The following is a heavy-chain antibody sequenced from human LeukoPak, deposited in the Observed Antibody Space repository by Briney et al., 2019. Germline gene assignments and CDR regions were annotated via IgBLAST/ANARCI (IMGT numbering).Heavy chain of an antibody. J-gene: IGHJ4*02. CDR2: INPNSGGT. CDR3: ARDRTRREYPGYSGYDLNY. D-gene: IGHD5-12*01. Sequence: ASVKVSCKASGYTFTGYYMHWVRQAPGQGLEWMGWINPNSGGTNYVQKFQGRVTMTRDTSISTAYMELSRLRSDDTAVYYCARDRTRREYPGYSGYDLNYWGQGTLVTVSP. V-gene: IGHV1-2*02. CDR1: GYTFTGYY.